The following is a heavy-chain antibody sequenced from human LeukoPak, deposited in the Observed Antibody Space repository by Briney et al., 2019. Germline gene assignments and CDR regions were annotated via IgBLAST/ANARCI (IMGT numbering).Heavy chain of an antibody. CDR2: IYYSGST. Sequence: TSETLSLTCTASGGSISSGGYYWTWIRQHPGKGLEWIGYIYYSGSTYYNPSLKSRVTLSVDTSENQFSLKLSAVTAADTAVYYCAREARSTYQYYSYYFGLDVWGQGTTVTVSS. CDR1: GGSISSGGYY. CDR3: AREARSTYQYYSYYFGLDV. J-gene: IGHJ6*02. D-gene: IGHD2-2*01. V-gene: IGHV4-31*03.